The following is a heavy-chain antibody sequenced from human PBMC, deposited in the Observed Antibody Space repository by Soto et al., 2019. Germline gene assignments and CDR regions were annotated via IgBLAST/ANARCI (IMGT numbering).Heavy chain of an antibody. V-gene: IGHV1-18*01. CDR1: GYPXTSYG. CDR2: ISAYNGNT. CDR3: ARDSPHCGGDCYPQNWFDP. D-gene: IGHD2-21*02. J-gene: IGHJ5*02. Sequence: SXKILCKVPGYPXTSYGIGLVRQAPGQGLEWMGWISAYNGNTNYAQKLQGRVTMTTYTSTSTAYMALRCLRSDDTAVYYCARDSPHCGGDCYPQNWFDPWGQGTLGTVSS.